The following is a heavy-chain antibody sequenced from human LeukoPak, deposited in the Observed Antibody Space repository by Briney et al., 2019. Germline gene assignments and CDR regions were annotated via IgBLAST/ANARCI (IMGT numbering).Heavy chain of an antibody. Sequence: GGSLGLSCAASGFTFSSYAMSWVRQAPGKGLEWVSAISGSGGSTYYADSVKGRFTISRDNSKNTLYLQMNSLRAEDTAVYYCAKSRWDTAMASLDYWGQGTLVTVSS. CDR1: GFTFSSYA. J-gene: IGHJ4*02. D-gene: IGHD5-18*01. V-gene: IGHV3-23*01. CDR3: AKSRWDTAMASLDY. CDR2: ISGSGGST.